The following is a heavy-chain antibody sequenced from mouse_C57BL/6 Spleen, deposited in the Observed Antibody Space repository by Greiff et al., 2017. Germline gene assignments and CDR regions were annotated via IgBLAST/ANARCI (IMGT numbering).Heavy chain of an antibody. D-gene: IGHD1-3*01. Sequence: EVQLQESGPGLVKPSQSLSLTCSVTGYSITSGYYWNWIRQFPGNKLEWMGYISYDGSNNSNQSLKNRISFTRDTSTYQFFLKLISLTTEDTATYYCARGELFYKGFAYWGQGTLVTVSA. CDR1: GYSITSGYY. CDR3: ARGELFYKGFAY. V-gene: IGHV3-6*01. CDR2: ISYDGSN. J-gene: IGHJ3*01.